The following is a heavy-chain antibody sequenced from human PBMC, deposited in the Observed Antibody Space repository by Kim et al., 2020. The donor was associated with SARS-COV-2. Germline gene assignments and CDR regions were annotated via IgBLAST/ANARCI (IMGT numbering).Heavy chain of an antibody. CDR1: GGTLSSHA. CDR3: AREAVELGCVWFDP. Sequence: SVKVSCKASGGTLSSHAISWVRQAPGQGLEWMGRIIPILGIANYAQKFQGRVTLTADKATSTAYMELSSLRSADTAVYDCAREAVELGCVWFDPWGQGTLVTVSS. V-gene: IGHV1-69*04. CDR2: IIPILGIA. D-gene: IGHD6-13*01. J-gene: IGHJ5*02.